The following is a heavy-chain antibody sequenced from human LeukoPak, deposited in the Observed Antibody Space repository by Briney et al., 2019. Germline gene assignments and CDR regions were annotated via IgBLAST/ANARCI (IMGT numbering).Heavy chain of an antibody. J-gene: IGHJ3*02. V-gene: IGHV3-23*01. Sequence: PGGSLRLSCAASGFAFSVYAMSWVRQAPGKGLEWVSVISVSGGSTYYADSVKGRFTISRDNSKNTLYLQMNSLRAEDTAVYYCAKDKSSGSYGTFDIWGQGTMVTVSS. CDR3: AKDKSSGSYGTFDI. D-gene: IGHD1-26*01. CDR1: GFAFSVYA. CDR2: ISVSGGST.